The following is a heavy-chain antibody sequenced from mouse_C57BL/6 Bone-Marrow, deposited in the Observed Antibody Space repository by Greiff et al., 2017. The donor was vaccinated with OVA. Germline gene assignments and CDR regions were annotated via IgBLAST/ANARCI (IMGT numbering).Heavy chain of an antibody. CDR2: IRLKSDNYAT. CDR3: TRGDYSNFFAY. Sequence: EVKVEESGGGLVQPGGSMKLSCVASGFTFSNYWMNWVRQSPEKGLEWVAQIRLKSDNYATHYAESVKGRFTISRDDSKSSVYLQMNNLRAEDTGIYYCTRGDYSNFFAYWGQGTLVTVSA. V-gene: IGHV6-3*01. J-gene: IGHJ3*01. CDR1: GFTFSNYW. D-gene: IGHD2-5*01.